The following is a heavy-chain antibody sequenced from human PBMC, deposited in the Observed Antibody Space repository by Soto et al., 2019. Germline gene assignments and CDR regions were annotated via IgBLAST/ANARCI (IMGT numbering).Heavy chain of an antibody. CDR2: ISGSGGST. CDR1: GFTFSSYA. J-gene: IGHJ6*03. Sequence: GGSLRLSCAASGFTFSSYAMSWVRQAPGKGLEWVSAISGSGGSTYYADSVKGQFTISRDNSKNTLYLQMNSLRAEDTAVYYCAKRVRYFDWLPLYYMDVWGKGTTVTVSS. D-gene: IGHD3-9*01. V-gene: IGHV3-23*01. CDR3: AKRVRYFDWLPLYYMDV.